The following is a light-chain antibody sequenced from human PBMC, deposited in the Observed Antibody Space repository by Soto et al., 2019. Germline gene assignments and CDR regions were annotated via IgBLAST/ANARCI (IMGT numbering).Light chain of an antibody. CDR1: SSDVGGFDY. J-gene: IGLJ1*01. V-gene: IGLV2-8*01. Sequence: QSALTQPPSASGSPGQSVTISCTGTSSDVGGFDYVSWYQHHPGKAPKLMIYEVNKRPSGDPDRFSGSKSGNTASLTVSGLQAEDEADYYCSSYAGSNNYVFGTGTKLTVL. CDR2: EVN. CDR3: SSYAGSNNYV.